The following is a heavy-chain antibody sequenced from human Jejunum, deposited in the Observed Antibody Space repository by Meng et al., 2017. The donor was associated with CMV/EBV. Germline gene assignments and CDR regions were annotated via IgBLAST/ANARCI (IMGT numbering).Heavy chain of an antibody. V-gene: IGHV1-69*04. CDR3: ARVLDTRSSGGVDS. J-gene: IGHJ4*02. CDR1: GGTVDSHG. CDR2: IIPMVGVP. Sequence: KASGGTVDSHGVSWVRQAPGQGLEWMARIIPMVGVPTYTQKFQGRVTITADKSTSTVYMELGSLRSEDSAIYYCARVLDTRSSGGVDSWGQGTLVTVSS. D-gene: IGHD6-6*01.